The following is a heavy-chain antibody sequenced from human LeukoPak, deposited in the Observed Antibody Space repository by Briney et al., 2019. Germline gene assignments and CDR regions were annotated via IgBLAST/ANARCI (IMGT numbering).Heavy chain of an antibody. CDR1: GGSISSSSYY. D-gene: IGHD3-9*01. J-gene: IGHJ4*02. CDR3: ATGKRHYDILTGYMSPGPDY. CDR2: IYYSGST. V-gene: IGHV4-39*01. Sequence: PSETLSLTCTVSGGSISSSSYYWGWIRQPPGKGLEWIGSIYYSGSTYYNPSPKSRVTISVDTSKNQFSLKLSSVTAADTAVYYCATGKRHYDILTGYMSPGPDYWGQGTLVTVSS.